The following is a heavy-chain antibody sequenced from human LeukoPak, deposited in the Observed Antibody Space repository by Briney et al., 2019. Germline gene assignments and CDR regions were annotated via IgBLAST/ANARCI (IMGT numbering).Heavy chain of an antibody. CDR1: GVSISSTNYY. Sequence: SETLSLTCTVSGVSISSTNYYWSWIRQSAGKGLEWIGRVFKTGSTTYNPSLTSRVTISVDTSRNQFSLNLNSVTAADTAVYYCARGGQRRTQYSDYSRDVWGKGTTVTVSS. CDR2: VFKTGST. D-gene: IGHD2-21*01. J-gene: IGHJ6*03. CDR3: ARGGQRRTQYSDYSRDV. V-gene: IGHV4-61*02.